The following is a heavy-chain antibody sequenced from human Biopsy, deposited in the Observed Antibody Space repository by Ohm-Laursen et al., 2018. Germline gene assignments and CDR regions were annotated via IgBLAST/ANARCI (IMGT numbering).Heavy chain of an antibody. D-gene: IGHD5-12*01. CDR3: ARNRVDVVKVTTIGWNFDL. Sequence: GTLSLTCTVSGDTISTYYWNWIRQTPGKGLEWIGYIHYTGHIRINPSLNSRATISVDTSKDQFSLKLISLTAVDTAIYYCARNRVDVVKVTTIGWNFDLWGRGTLVTVS. J-gene: IGHJ2*01. CDR1: GDTISTYY. V-gene: IGHV4-59*08. CDR2: IHYTGHI.